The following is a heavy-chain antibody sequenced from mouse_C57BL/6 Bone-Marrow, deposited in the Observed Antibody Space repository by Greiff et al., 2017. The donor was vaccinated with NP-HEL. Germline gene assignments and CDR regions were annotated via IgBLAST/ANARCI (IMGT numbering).Heavy chain of an antibody. V-gene: IGHV1-54*01. J-gene: IGHJ3*01. CDR1: GYAFTNYL. D-gene: IGHD2-4*01. CDR2: INPGSGGT. CDR3: ARDGDYDEAAWFAY. Sequence: VQLQQSGAELVRPGTSVKVSCKASGYAFTNYLIEWVKQRPGQGLEWIGVINPGSGGTNYNEKFKGKATLTADKSSSTAYMQLSSLTSEDSAVYFCARDGDYDEAAWFAYWGQGTLVTVSA.